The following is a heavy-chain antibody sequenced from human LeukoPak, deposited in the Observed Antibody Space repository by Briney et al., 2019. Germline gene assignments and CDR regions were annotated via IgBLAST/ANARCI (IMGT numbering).Heavy chain of an antibody. CDR3: ARVGAYCTNGVCSIFDY. J-gene: IGHJ4*02. Sequence: GGSLRLSCAASGFTFSSYWMHWVRQAPGKGLVWVSRINSDGSSTSYADSVKGRFTISRDNAKNTLYLQMNSLRAEDTAVYYCARVGAYCTNGVCSIFDYWGQGTLVTVSS. V-gene: IGHV3-74*01. CDR2: INSDGSST. D-gene: IGHD2-8*01. CDR1: GFTFSSYW.